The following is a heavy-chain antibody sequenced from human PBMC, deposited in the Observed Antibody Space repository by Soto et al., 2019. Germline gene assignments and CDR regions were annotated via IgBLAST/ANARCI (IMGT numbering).Heavy chain of an antibody. V-gene: IGHV3-53*01. D-gene: IGHD2-21*01. Sequence: GGSLRLSCAASGFNVKTTYMTWVRQAPGEGLEWVSVIHNGGATYYADSVKGRFTISKDNTKNTVYLQMSSLRAEDTAMYYCAREYSYSYPAWGQGTQVTVSS. CDR2: IHNGGAT. CDR1: GFNVKTTY. CDR3: AREYSYSYPA. J-gene: IGHJ1*01.